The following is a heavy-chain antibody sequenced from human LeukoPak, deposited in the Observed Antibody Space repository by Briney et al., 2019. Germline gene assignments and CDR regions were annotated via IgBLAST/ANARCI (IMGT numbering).Heavy chain of an antibody. J-gene: IGHJ4*02. Sequence: PGGSLRLSCAASGFTFSSYWMHWVRQAPGKGLVWVSRINSDGSLTNYADSVKGRFTISRDNAENMLFLQMNSLRAEDTAVYYCASFGTTDYWGQGSLVTVSS. V-gene: IGHV3-74*01. CDR3: ASFGTTDY. D-gene: IGHD1-1*01. CDR2: INSDGSLT. CDR1: GFTFSSYW.